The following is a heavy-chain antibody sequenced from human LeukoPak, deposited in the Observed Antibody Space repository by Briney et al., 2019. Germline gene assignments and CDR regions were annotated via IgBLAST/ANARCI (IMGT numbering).Heavy chain of an antibody. D-gene: IGHD4-23*01. CDR3: ARGEGYGGNPVVDY. CDR2: INHSGST. J-gene: IGHJ4*02. V-gene: IGHV4-34*01. Sequence: PSETLSLTCAVYGGSFSGYYWSWIRQPPGKGLEWIGEINHSGSTNYNPSLKSRVTKSVDTSKNQFSLKLSSVTAADTAVYYCARGEGYGGNPVVDYWGQGTLVTVSS. CDR1: GGSFSGYY.